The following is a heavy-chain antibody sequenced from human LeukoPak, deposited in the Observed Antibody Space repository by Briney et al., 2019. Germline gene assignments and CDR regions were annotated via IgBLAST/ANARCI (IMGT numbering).Heavy chain of an antibody. V-gene: IGHV1-2*02. CDR3: ARDLYGGYYYYMDV. Sequence: ASVKVSCKASGYTFTSYYMHWVRQAPGQGLEWMGWINPNSGGTNYAQKFQGRVTMTRDTSISTAYMELSRLRSDDTAVYYCARDLYGGYYYYMDVWGKGTTVTVSS. CDR2: INPNSGGT. D-gene: IGHD2-2*02. CDR1: GYTFTSYY. J-gene: IGHJ6*03.